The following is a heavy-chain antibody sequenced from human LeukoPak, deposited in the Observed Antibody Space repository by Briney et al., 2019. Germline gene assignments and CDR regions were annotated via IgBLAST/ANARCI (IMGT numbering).Heavy chain of an antibody. J-gene: IGHJ4*02. D-gene: IGHD3-22*01. V-gene: IGHV5-51*01. CDR1: GYSFTSYW. Sequence: GESLKISCKGSGYSFTSYWIGWVRQMPGKGLEWMGIIYPGDSDTRYSPSFQGQVTISADKSTSTAYLQWSSLKASDTAMYYCARQPYYYDSSGYQNDYWGQGTLVTVSS. CDR3: ARQPYYYDSSGYQNDY. CDR2: IYPGDSDT.